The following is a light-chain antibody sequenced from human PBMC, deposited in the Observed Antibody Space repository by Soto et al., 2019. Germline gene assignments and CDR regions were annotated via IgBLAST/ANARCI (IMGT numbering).Light chain of an antibody. CDR3: CPYVSGSTFYV. CDR2: EGI. V-gene: IGLV2-23*01. J-gene: IGLJ1*01. CDR1: IIDAVIYKL. Sequence: QSALTQPASVSGSPGQSITISFTGTIIDAVIYKLVSLYQQYPCKAPKLMIYEGIKLPLVVANRFAGSNSGKTASLTISWLXAEDEADYYGCPYVSGSTFYVFGTGTKVTVL.